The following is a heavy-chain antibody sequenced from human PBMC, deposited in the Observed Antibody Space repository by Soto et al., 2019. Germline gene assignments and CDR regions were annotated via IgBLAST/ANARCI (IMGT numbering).Heavy chain of an antibody. CDR3: ARGGHVVVVTAALDY. D-gene: IGHD2-21*02. CDR1: GDTFTDYY. J-gene: IGHJ4*02. CDR2: VNPSGGHT. Sequence: QVQLVQSGAEVKKPGASVKVSCNASGDTFTDYYIHWVRQAPGQGLEWMGTVNPSGGHTTYAQDVLGRVTMTRDTYTSTLYMELTSLTSEDTAVYYCARGGHVVVVTAALDYWGQGTLVTVSS. V-gene: IGHV1-46*01.